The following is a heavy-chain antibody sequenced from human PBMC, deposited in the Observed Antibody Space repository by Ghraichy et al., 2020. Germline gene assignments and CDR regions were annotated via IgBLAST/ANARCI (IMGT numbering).Heavy chain of an antibody. D-gene: IGHD5-18*01. V-gene: IGHV3-21*01. J-gene: IGHJ5*02. CDR1: GFTFSDYS. CDR2: ISRRSSPT. CDR3: VRQVGDDSSNWFDP. Sequence: GESLNISCTASGFTFSDYSMIWVRQAPGKGLEWVSSISRRSSPTYYADSVQGRFTIFRDNAKNSVYLQMNSLRAEDTALYYCVRQVGDDSSNWFDPLGQGTLVTVSS.